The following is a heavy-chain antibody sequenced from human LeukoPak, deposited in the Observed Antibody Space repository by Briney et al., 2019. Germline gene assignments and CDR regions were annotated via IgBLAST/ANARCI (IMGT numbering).Heavy chain of an antibody. CDR1: GGTFSSYA. Sequence: SVEVSCKASGGTFSSYAISWVRQAPGQGLEWMGEIIPIFGTANYAQKFQGRVTITADESTSTAYMELSSLRSEDTAVYYCARGAPTVTTMGNYWGQGTLVTVSS. V-gene: IGHV1-69*13. CDR2: IIPIFGTA. D-gene: IGHD4-17*01. CDR3: ARGAPTVTTMGNY. J-gene: IGHJ4*02.